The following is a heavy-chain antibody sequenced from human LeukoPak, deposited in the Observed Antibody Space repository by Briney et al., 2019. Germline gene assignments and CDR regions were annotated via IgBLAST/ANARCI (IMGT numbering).Heavy chain of an antibody. J-gene: IGHJ4*02. CDR3: AIYCSGGSCQFDY. CDR2: FDPEDGET. CDR1: RYTLTELS. Sequence: VASVKVSCKVSRYTLTELSMHWVRQAPGKGLEWMGGFDPEDGETIYAQKSQGRVTMTEDTSTDTAYMELSSLRSEDTAVYYCAIYCSGGSCQFDYWGQGTLVTVSS. V-gene: IGHV1-24*01. D-gene: IGHD2-15*01.